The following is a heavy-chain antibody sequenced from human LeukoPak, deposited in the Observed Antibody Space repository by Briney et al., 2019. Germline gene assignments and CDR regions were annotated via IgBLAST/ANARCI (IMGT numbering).Heavy chain of an antibody. CDR3: TTFVALRAFDV. Sequence: GGSLCLSCAASGSSGTTNYMSWVRQAPGEGLGFISTDYGGNTSAYAYYVKGRITISRDTSKNTLFLQMSSLTVEDTAVYYCTTFVALRAFDVWSQGTMVTVS. D-gene: IGHD3-10*02. CDR2: DYGGNTS. J-gene: IGHJ3*01. V-gene: IGHV3-66*01. CDR1: GSSGTTNY.